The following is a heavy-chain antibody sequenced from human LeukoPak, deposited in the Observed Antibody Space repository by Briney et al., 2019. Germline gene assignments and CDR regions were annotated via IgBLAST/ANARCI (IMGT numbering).Heavy chain of an antibody. V-gene: IGHV3-7*01. CDR2: IKQDGSEK. Sequence: GGSLRLSCAASHFTFTSYWMSWVRQAPEKGLEWVANIKQDGSEKYYVDSVKGRFTISRDNAKNLLFLQMNSLRADDTAVYYCVRNIGTDWGQGTLVTVSS. J-gene: IGHJ4*02. D-gene: IGHD1-14*01. CDR1: HFTFTSYW. CDR3: VRNIGTD.